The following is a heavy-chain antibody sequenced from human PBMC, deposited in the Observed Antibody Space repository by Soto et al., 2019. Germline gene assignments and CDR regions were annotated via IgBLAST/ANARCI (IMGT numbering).Heavy chain of an antibody. CDR1: GFTFSSYS. CDR3: ARDLIRSTSCYYYYGMDI. V-gene: IGHV3-21*01. Sequence: GWSLRLSCAASGFTFSSYSMNWVRQAPGKGLEWVSSISSSSSYIYYADSVKGRFTISRDNAKNSLYLQMNSLRAEDTAVYYCARDLIRSTSCYYYYGMDIWGQGTTVTVSS. D-gene: IGHD2-2*01. CDR2: ISSSSSYI. J-gene: IGHJ6*02.